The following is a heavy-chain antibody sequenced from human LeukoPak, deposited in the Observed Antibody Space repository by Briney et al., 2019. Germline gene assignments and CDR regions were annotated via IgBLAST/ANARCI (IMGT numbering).Heavy chain of an antibody. D-gene: IGHD2-2*01. CDR2: IIPILGIA. Sequence: SVKVSCKASGGTFSSYAISWVRQAPGQGLKWMGRIIPILGIANYAQKFQGRVTITADKSTSTAYMELSSLRSEDTAVYYCARTTSCSSTSCYRPLDYWGQGTLVTVSS. CDR3: ARTTSCSSTSCYRPLDY. CDR1: GGTFSSYA. J-gene: IGHJ4*02. V-gene: IGHV1-69*04.